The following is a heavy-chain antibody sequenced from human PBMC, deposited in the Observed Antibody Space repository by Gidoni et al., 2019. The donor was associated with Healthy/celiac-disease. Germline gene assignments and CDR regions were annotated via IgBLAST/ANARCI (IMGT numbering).Heavy chain of an antibody. D-gene: IGHD2-21*02. CDR3: AKVAYCGGDCYPDAFDI. CDR1: GFTFSSYA. CDR2: ISGSGGST. Sequence: EVPLLESGGGLVQPGGSLRLSCAASGFTFSSYAMSWVRHAPGKGLEGVSAISGSGGSTYYADPVKGRFTISRDNSKNTLYLQMNSLRAEDTAVYYCAKVAYCGGDCYPDAFDIWGQGTMVTVSS. V-gene: IGHV3-23*01. J-gene: IGHJ3*02.